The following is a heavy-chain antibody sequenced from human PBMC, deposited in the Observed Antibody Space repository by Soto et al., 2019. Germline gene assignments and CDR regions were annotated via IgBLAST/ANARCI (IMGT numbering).Heavy chain of an antibody. CDR2: ISAYNGNT. V-gene: IGHV1-18*01. CDR3: ARDSRGCSGGSCYTDY. D-gene: IGHD2-15*01. Sequence: ASVKVSCKASGYTFTSYGISWVRQAPGQGLEWMGWISAYNGNTNYAQKLQGRVTMTTDTSTSTAYMELRSLRSDDTAVYYCARDSRGCSGGSCYTDYWGQGTLVTVSS. J-gene: IGHJ4*02. CDR1: GYTFTSYG.